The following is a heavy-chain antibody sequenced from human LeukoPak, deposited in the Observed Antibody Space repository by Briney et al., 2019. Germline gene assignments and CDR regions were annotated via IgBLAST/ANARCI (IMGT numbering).Heavy chain of an antibody. V-gene: IGHV3-48*01. Sequence: GGSLRLSCAASGFTFSSHSMNWVRQAPGKGLEWVSYISSSSSTIYYADSVKGRFTISRDNAKNALYLQMTSLRAEDTAVYYCARVAYYEEVWGQGTLVTVPS. CDR1: GFTFSSHS. D-gene: IGHD3-16*01. J-gene: IGHJ4*02. CDR2: ISSSSSTI. CDR3: ARVAYYEEV.